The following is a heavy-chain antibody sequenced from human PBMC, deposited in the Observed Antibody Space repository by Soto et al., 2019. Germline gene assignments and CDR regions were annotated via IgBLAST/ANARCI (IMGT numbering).Heavy chain of an antibody. Sequence: ASVKVSCKASGYTFTSYGISWVRQAPGQGLEWMGWISAYNGNTNYAQKLQGRVTMTTDTSTGTAYMELRSLRSDDTAVYYCARDLGDYDILTGYYPSFDYWGQGTLVTVSS. D-gene: IGHD3-9*01. J-gene: IGHJ4*02. CDR3: ARDLGDYDILTGYYPSFDY. CDR2: ISAYNGNT. V-gene: IGHV1-18*01. CDR1: GYTFTSYG.